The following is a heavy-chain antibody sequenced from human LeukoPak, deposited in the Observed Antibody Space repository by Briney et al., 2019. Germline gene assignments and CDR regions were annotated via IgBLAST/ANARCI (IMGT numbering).Heavy chain of an antibody. CDR2: IYYSGST. V-gene: IGHV4-59*08. D-gene: IGHD3-3*01. Sequence: SETLSLTCTVSGGSISSYYWSWIRQPPGKGLEWIGYIYYSGSTNYNPSLKSRVTISVDTSKNQFSLKLSSVTAADTAVYYCARRHDGYFDYWGQGTLVTVSS. J-gene: IGHJ4*02. CDR3: ARRHDGYFDY. CDR1: GGSISSYY.